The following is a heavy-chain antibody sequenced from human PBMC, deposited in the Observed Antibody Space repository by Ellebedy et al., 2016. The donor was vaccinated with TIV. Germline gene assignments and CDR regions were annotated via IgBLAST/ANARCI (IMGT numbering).Heavy chain of an antibody. V-gene: IGHV1-3*01. D-gene: IGHD3-16*02. CDR3: ARPGSDRSSLDH. Sequence: AASVKVSCKTSGYTFASHPMQWVRQAPGQGLEWMGWINAGPGNKHYSQKFQDRVTITIATSASMVYMELTLLTSADSAVYFCARPGSDRSSLDHWGQGTLVTVSS. CDR1: GYTFASHP. CDR2: INAGPGNK. J-gene: IGHJ4*01.